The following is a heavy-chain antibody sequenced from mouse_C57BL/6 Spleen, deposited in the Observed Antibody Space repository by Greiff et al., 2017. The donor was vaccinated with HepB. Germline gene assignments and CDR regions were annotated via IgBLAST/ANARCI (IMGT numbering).Heavy chain of an antibody. Sequence: VQLKQSGAELVRPGASVKLSCTASGFNIKDYYMHWVKQRPEQGLEWIGRIDPEDGDTEYAPKFQGKATMTADTSSNTAYLQLSSLTSEDTAVCYCTTGSSYDYAMDYWGQGTSVTVSS. CDR3: TTGSSYDYAMDY. D-gene: IGHD1-1*01. CDR2: IDPEDGDT. V-gene: IGHV14-1*01. J-gene: IGHJ4*01. CDR1: GFNIKDYY.